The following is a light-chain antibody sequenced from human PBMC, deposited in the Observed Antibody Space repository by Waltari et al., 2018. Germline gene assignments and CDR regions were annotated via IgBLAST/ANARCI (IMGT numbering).Light chain of an antibody. V-gene: IGLV2-14*01. CDR1: SSDVGGYNY. CDR3: SSYTSSSTSSYV. Sequence: QSALTQPASVSGSPGQSITISCTGTSSDVGGYNYVSWYQQHPGKAPKLMIYDVSKRPSGVSNRFSGSKSGNTASPTISGLQAEDEADYYCSSYTSSSTSSYVFGTGTKVTVL. J-gene: IGLJ1*01. CDR2: DVS.